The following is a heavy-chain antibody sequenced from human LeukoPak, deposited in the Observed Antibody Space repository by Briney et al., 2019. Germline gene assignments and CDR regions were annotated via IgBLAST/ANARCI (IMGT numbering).Heavy chain of an antibody. D-gene: IGHD3-22*01. V-gene: IGHV3-9*01. CDR3: AKGIVVVATTGYFDY. CDR2: LSWNSGSI. CDR1: GFTFDDYA. J-gene: IGHJ4*02. Sequence: GRSLRLSCAASGFTFDDYAMHWVRHAPGKGLEWVSGLSWNSGSIGYADSVKGRFTISRDNAKNSLYLQMNSLRAEDTALYYCAKGIVVVATTGYFDYWGQGTLVTVSS.